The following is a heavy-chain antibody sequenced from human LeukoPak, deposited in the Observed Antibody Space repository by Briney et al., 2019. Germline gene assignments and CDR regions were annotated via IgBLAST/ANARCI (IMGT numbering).Heavy chain of an antibody. CDR2: IYPGDSDT. D-gene: IGHD2-15*01. J-gene: IGHJ4*02. Sequence: GESLKISCKGSGYSFTSYWIGWVRQMPGRGLEWMGIIYPGDSDTRYSPSFQGQVTISADKSISTAYLQWSSLKASDTAMYYCARIGYCSGGSCYSGGFDYWGQGTLVTVSS. CDR3: ARIGYCSGGSCYSGGFDY. V-gene: IGHV5-51*01. CDR1: GYSFTSYW.